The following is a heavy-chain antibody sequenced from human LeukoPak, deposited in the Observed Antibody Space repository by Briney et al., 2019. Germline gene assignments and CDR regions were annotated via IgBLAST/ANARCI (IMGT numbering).Heavy chain of an antibody. J-gene: IGHJ3*02. D-gene: IGHD2-15*01. Sequence: GASVKVSCKASGYTFTRHYMHWVRQAPGQGLEWMGIINPSGGRASYAQKFQGRVAMTRDTSISTAYMELSRLRSDDTAVYYCARGVDCSGGSCYSVFASDAFDIWGQGTMVTVSS. CDR1: GYTFTRHY. V-gene: IGHV1-46*01. CDR3: ARGVDCSGGSCYSVFASDAFDI. CDR2: INPSGGRA.